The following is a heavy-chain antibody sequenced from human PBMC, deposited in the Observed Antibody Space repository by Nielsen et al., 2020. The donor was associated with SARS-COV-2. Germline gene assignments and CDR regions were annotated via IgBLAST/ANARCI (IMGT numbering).Heavy chain of an antibody. D-gene: IGHD1-26*01. CDR3: AKEISGSYSGGWFDP. V-gene: IGHV3-30*18. CDR1: GFTFSSYG. CDR2: ISYDGSNK. Sequence: GESLKISCAASGFTFSSYGMHWVRQAPGKGLEWVAVISYDGSNKYYADSVKGRFTISRDNSKNTLYLQMNSLRAEDTAVYYCAKEISGSYSGGWFDPWGQGTLVTVSS. J-gene: IGHJ5*02.